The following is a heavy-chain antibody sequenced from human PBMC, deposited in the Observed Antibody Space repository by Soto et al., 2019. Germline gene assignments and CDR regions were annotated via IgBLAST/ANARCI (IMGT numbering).Heavy chain of an antibody. Sequence: GGSLSLSCAASGFTFSSYGMHWVRQAPGKGLEWVAVIWYDGSNKYYADSVKGRFTISRDNSKNTLYLQMNSLRAEDTAVYYCARDRDSWPRIDYGELFDYWGQGTLVTVSS. CDR1: GFTFSSYG. CDR3: ARDRDSWPRIDYGELFDY. CDR2: IWYDGSNK. V-gene: IGHV3-33*01. J-gene: IGHJ4*02. D-gene: IGHD4-17*01.